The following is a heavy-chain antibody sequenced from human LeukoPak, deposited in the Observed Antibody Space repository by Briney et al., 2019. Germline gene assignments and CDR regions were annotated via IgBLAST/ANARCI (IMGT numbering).Heavy chain of an antibody. CDR2: IYYTGST. CDR3: ARQIGITGTTISEPTYYYYYGMDV. V-gene: IGHV4-39*01. D-gene: IGHD1-7*01. Sequence: PSETLSLTCTVSGGSISSSSYYWGWIRQPPGKGLEWIGSIYYTGSTYYNPSLKSRVTISVDTSKNQFSLKLSSVTAADTAVYYCARQIGITGTTISEPTYYYYYGMDVWGQGTTVTVSS. J-gene: IGHJ6*02. CDR1: GGSISSSSYY.